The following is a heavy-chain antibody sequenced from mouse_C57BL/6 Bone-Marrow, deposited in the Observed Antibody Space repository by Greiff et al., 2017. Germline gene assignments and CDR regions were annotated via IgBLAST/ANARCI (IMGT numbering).Heavy chain of an antibody. Sequence: VQVVESGAELARPGASVKLSCKASGYTFTSYGISWVKQRTGQGLEWIGEIYPRSGNTYYNEKFKGKATLTADKSSSTAYMELRSLTSEDSAVYFCAREGYGNYVDYAMDYWGQGTSVTVSS. V-gene: IGHV1-81*01. CDR3: AREGYGNYVDYAMDY. CDR1: GYTFTSYG. J-gene: IGHJ4*01. D-gene: IGHD2-10*02. CDR2: IYPRSGNT.